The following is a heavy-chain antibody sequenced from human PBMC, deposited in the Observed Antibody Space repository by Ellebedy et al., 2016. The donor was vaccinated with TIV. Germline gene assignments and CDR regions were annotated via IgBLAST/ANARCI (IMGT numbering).Heavy chain of an antibody. CDR1: GFTFSSYA. CDR3: ARRLVVAVHFDH. J-gene: IGHJ4*02. D-gene: IGHD2-15*01. CDR2: ISYDENKR. V-gene: IGHV3-30-3*01. Sequence: GGSLRLSCAASGFTFSSYAMHWVRQAPGKGLEWVAVISYDENKRYYADSVKGRFTISRDNSKNTLYLQMNSLRAEDTAVYYCARRLVVAVHFDHWGQGILVTVSS.